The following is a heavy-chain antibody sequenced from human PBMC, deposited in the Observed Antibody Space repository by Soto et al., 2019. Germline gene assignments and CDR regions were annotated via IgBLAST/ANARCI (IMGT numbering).Heavy chain of an antibody. J-gene: IGHJ4*02. CDR3: ARVAFEDLRVGGYNC. D-gene: IGHD5-12*01. V-gene: IGHV1-69*01. CDR2: ITPIFGPA. CDR1: GGTFSSYV. Sequence: QVQLVQSGAEVKKPGSSVKVSGKASGGTFSSYVISGVRQAPGQGLEGMGGITPIFGPANYAQKFQGRVTITADESTSTAYMELSSLRSEDTAVYYCARVAFEDLRVGGYNCWGQGTLVTVSS.